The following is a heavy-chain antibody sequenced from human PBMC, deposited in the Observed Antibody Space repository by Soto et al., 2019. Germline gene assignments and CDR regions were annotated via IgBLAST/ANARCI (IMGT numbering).Heavy chain of an antibody. V-gene: IGHV1-46*01. J-gene: IGHJ4*02. CDR2: INPSGGST. D-gene: IGHD5-18*01. CDR1: GYTFTSYY. Sequence: GASVKVSCKASGYTFTSYYMHWVRQAPGQGLEWMGIINPSGGSTSYAQKFQGRVTMTRDTSTSTVYMELSSLRSEDTAVYYCARGCDINAAMVLGYFDYWGQGTLVTVSS. CDR3: ARGCDINAAMVLGYFDY.